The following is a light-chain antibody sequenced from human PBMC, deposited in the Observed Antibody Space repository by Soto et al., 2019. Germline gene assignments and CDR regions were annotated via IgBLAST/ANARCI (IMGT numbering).Light chain of an antibody. J-gene: IGKJ5*01. CDR3: QQYNNWPPSIT. V-gene: IGKV3-15*01. Sequence: EIVMTQSPATLSVSPGERATLSCRASQSVSSNLAWYQQKPGQAPRLLIYGASTRATGIPARFSGSGSGTEFTLTISSLQSEDFGIYYCQQYNNWPPSITFGQGTRLEIK. CDR1: QSVSSN. CDR2: GAS.